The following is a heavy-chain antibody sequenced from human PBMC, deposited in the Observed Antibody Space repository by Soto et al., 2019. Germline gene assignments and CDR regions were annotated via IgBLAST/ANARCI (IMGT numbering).Heavy chain of an antibody. CDR3: AKDLKVTTWGYFDS. Sequence: GGSLRLSCAASGFTFSSYAMSWVRQAPGKGLEWVSAINAAGNTYYADSVKGRFTISRDISENTLYLQMNSLRSEDTAIYYCAKDLKVTTWGYFDSWGQGTLVTVSS. D-gene: IGHD4-17*01. J-gene: IGHJ4*02. V-gene: IGHV3-23*01. CDR2: INAAGNT. CDR1: GFTFSSYA.